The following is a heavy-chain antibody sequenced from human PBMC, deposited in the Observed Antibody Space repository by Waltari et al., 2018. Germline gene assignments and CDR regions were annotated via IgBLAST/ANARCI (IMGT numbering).Heavy chain of an antibody. CDR3: AKDAMTTVTTYWFDP. Sequence: EVQLVESGGVVVQPGGSLRLSCAASGFTFDDYTMHWVRQAPGKGLEWVSLISWDGGSTYYADSVKGRFTISRDNSKNSLYLQMNSLRTEDTALYYCAKDAMTTVTTYWFDPWGQGTLVTVSS. CDR2: ISWDGGST. J-gene: IGHJ5*02. V-gene: IGHV3-43*01. CDR1: GFTFDDYT. D-gene: IGHD4-17*01.